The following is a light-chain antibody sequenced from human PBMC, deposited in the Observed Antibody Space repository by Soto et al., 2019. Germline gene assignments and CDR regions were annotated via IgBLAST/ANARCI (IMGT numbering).Light chain of an antibody. CDR2: ATN. Sequence: QAVVTQEPSLTVSPGGTVTLTCASSTGPVTSGYYPDWFQQKPGQAPRALIYATNTKHSWTPARFSGSLLGGKAALTLSGVQSEDEAEYYCLLYYGGAWVFGGGTKLTVL. V-gene: IGLV7-43*01. J-gene: IGLJ3*02. CDR1: TGPVTSGYY. CDR3: LLYYGGAWV.